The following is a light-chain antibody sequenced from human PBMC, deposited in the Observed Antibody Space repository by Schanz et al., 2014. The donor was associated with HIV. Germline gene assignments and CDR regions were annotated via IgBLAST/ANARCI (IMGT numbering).Light chain of an antibody. V-gene: IGKV1-5*03. CDR1: QSVDNW. J-gene: IGKJ4*01. Sequence: DIQMTQSPSTLSASVGARVTITCRASQSVDNWLAWYQQKPGKAPHLLIYQASTLQTGVSSRFSGSGSGTEFTLTISSLQPEDFATYYCQQANSFPITFGGGTKVEIK. CDR3: QQANSFPIT. CDR2: QAS.